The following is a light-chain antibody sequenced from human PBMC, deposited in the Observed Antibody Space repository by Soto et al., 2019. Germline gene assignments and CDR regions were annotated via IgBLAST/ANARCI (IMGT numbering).Light chain of an antibody. CDR2: DAS. CDR1: QSVSSY. J-gene: IGKJ1*01. CDR3: QQRSNWPPWT. Sequence: EIVLTQSPATLSLSPGERATLSCRASQSVSSYLAWYQQKPGQAPRLLIYDASNRATGIPARFSGSGSGTDFTPTIRSLEPEDFAVYYCQQRSNWPPWTFGQGTKVEIK. V-gene: IGKV3-11*01.